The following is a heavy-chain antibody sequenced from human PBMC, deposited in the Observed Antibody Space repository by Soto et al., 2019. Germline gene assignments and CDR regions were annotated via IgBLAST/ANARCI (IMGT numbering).Heavy chain of an antibody. CDR3: ARAVSDYGASAAFDI. Sequence: GGSQRLSCAASGFTFSSYAMHWVRQAPGKGLEYVSAISSNGGSTYYANSVKGRFTISRDNSKNTLYLQMGSLRAEDMAVYYCARAVSDYGASAAFDIWGQGTMVTVSS. CDR1: GFTFSSYA. D-gene: IGHD4-17*01. CDR2: ISSNGGST. V-gene: IGHV3-64*01. J-gene: IGHJ3*02.